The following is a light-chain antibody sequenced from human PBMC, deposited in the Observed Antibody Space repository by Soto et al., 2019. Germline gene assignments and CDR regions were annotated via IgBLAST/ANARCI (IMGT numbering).Light chain of an antibody. V-gene: IGKV2-30*01. CDR3: LQGTIWPPT. CDR1: QSIVYSDGNAY. CDR2: RTS. J-gene: IGKJ4*02. Sequence: DVVMTQSPLSLPVTLGQPASISCRSSQSIVYSDGNAYWSWFQQRPGQSPRRLIYRTSNRDSGVPDRFSGSGSGTDFTLTINSVEAEDVGVYYCLQGTIWPPTFGRGTKVEIK.